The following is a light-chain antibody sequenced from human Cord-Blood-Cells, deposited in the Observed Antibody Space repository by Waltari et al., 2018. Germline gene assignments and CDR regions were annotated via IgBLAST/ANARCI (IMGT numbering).Light chain of an antibody. J-gene: IGLJ2*01. CDR2: EVS. Sequence: QSALTQPPSVSGSPGQSVTIPCTGTSRDVGSYNRFSWYQQPPGTAPTLMIYEVSNRPSGVPDRFSGSKSGNTASLTISGLQAEDEADYYCSSYTSSSTVVFGGGTKLTVL. V-gene: IGLV2-18*02. CDR3: SSYTSSSTVV. CDR1: SRDVGSYNR.